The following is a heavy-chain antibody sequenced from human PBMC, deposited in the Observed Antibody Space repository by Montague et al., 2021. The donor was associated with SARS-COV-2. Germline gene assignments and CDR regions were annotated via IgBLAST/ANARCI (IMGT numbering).Heavy chain of an antibody. D-gene: IGHD1-26*01. J-gene: IGHJ4*02. CDR2: ISYDGSNK. Sequence: SLRLSCAASGFTFSSYTMHWVRQAPGKGLEWVAVISYDGSNKYYADSVKGRFTISRDNSKNTLYLQINSLRAEDTAVYYCARVGSGSYYGYFDYWGQGTLVTVSS. CDR1: GFTFSSYT. V-gene: IGHV3-30*04. CDR3: ARVGSGSYYGYFDY.